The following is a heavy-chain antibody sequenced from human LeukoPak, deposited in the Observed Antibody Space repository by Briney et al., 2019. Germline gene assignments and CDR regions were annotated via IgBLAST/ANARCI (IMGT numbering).Heavy chain of an antibody. CDR1: GFTFSNYW. J-gene: IGHJ4*02. D-gene: IGHD1-26*01. CDR3: VTRSGSYYY. CDR2: IKQDGSEK. Sequence: GGSLRLSCAASGFTFSNYWMSWDRQAPGKGLEWVANIKQDGSEKNYVNSVKGRFTISRDNAKNTLYLQVNSLRAEDTAVYYCVTRSGSYYYWGQGILVTVSS. V-gene: IGHV3-7*03.